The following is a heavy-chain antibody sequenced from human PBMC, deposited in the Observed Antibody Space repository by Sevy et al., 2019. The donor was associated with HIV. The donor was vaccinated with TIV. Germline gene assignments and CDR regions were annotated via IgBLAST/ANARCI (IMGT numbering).Heavy chain of an antibody. J-gene: IGHJ4*02. CDR3: ARKMELLVLDY. CDR1: GFIFSNYN. Sequence: GGSLRLSCAASGFIFSNYNMKWVRQAPGKGLEWVSSIRSNSHDIYYADSVKGRFTISRDNAKNSLYLQMNSLSAEDRAVYYCARKMELLVLDYWGQGTLVTVSS. D-gene: IGHD2-21*02. V-gene: IGHV3-21*01. CDR2: IRSNSHDI.